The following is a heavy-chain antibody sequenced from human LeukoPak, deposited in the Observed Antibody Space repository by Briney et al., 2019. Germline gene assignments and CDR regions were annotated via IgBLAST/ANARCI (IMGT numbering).Heavy chain of an antibody. J-gene: IGHJ4*02. D-gene: IGHD3-9*01. CDR3: ARDFYLDYDVLTGYYDQ. CDR2: ISSSSTYI. V-gene: IGHV3-21*01. Sequence: GGSLRLSCSASGFSFSSYSMTWVRQAPGKGLEWVSCISSSSTYIYFADSEKGRFTISRDNSKNSLYLQMNSLRAEDTAVYFCARDFYLDYDVLTGYYDQWGRGTLVTVSS. CDR1: GFSFSSYS.